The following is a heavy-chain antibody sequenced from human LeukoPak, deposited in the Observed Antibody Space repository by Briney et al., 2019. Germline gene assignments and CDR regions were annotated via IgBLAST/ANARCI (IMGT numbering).Heavy chain of an antibody. D-gene: IGHD5-24*01. CDR2: ISYDGSNK. V-gene: IGHV3-30*18. CDR1: GFTFSSYG. J-gene: IGHJ4*02. Sequence: PGGSLRLSCAASGFTFSSYGVHWVRQAPGKGLEWVAVISYDGSNKYYADSVKGRFTISRDNSKNTLYLQMSSLRVEDTAVYYCAKEGRSLQTYWGQGTLVTVSS. CDR3: AKEGRSLQTY.